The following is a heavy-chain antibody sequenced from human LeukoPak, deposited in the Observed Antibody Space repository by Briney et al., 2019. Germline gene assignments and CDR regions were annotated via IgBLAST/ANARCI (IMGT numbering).Heavy chain of an antibody. CDR1: GFTFSSYE. CDR3: ARAPGAMVARFDY. J-gene: IGHJ4*02. V-gene: IGHV3-21*01. D-gene: IGHD5-18*01. Sequence: GGSLRLSCAASGFTFSSYEMNWVRQAPGKGLEWVSSISSSSSYIYYADSVKGRFTISRDNAKNSLYLQMNSLRAEDTAVYYCARAPGAMVARFDYWGQGTLVTVSS. CDR2: ISSSSSYI.